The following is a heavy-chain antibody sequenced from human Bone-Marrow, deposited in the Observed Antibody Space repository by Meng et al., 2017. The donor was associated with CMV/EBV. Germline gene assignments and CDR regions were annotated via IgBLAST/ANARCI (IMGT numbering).Heavy chain of an antibody. V-gene: IGHV3-30*03. D-gene: IGHD5-18*01. CDR2: ISHDGSNK. Sequence: GESLKIPCAASGFRFSGYSLNWVRQAPGKGLEWVAVISHDGSNKYHADSVKGRFTISRDNSRNTLYLQMNSLRSEDTAVYYCPRIGVGYTYGAGMDVWGQGTTVTVSS. CDR1: GFRFSGYS. J-gene: IGHJ6*02. CDR3: PRIGVGYTYGAGMDV.